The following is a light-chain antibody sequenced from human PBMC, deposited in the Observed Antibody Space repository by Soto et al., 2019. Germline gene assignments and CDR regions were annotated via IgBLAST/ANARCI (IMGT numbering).Light chain of an antibody. CDR2: EVS. V-gene: IGLV2-14*01. J-gene: IGLJ1*01. CDR3: SSYSISTAYL. CDR1: SSDVGGYNY. Sequence: QSALTQPASVSGSPGQSITISCTGTSSDVGGYNYVSWSQQRPGKAPQLMIYEVSNRPSGVSYRFSGSKSGNTASLTISGLQAEDEADYFCSSYSISTAYLFGTGTKVTVL.